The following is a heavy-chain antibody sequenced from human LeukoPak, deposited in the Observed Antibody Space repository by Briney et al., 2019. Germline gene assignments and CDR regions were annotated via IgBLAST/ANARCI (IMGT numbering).Heavy chain of an antibody. J-gene: IGHJ6*02. CDR1: GGTFSSYA. V-gene: IGHV1-69*04. CDR3: AREIRVYGDYDYYYYGMDV. D-gene: IGHD4-17*01. Sequence: ASVKVSCKASGGTFSSYAISWVRQAPGQGLEWMGRIIPILGIANYAQKFQGRVTITADKSTSTAYMELSSLRSEDTAVYYCAREIRVYGDYDYYYYGMDVWGQGTTVTVSS. CDR2: IIPILGIA.